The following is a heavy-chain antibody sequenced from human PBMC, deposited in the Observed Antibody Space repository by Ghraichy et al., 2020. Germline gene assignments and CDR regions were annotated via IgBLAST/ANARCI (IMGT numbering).Heavy chain of an antibody. CDR3: AGSFAVIRYFEL. CDR1: DGSLSSSNYY. V-gene: IGHV4-39*01. Sequence: SETLSLTCTVSDGSLSSSNYYWGWIRQPPGKGLEWIGSIHHTGNTYYNPSLQSRVTISVDTSKNQFSLNLSSVTAADTAVYYCAGSFAVIRYFELWGHGTLVTVSS. D-gene: IGHD4-23*01. J-gene: IGHJ2*01. CDR2: IHHTGNT.